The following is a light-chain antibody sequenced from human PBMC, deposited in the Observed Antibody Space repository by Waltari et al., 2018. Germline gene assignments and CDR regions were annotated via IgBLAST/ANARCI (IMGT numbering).Light chain of an antibody. CDR1: QSVLYSSTNKNY. Sequence: DIVLTQSPDSLAVSLGERATINCKSSQSVLYSSTNKNYLAWYQQKPGQTPNLLIYWASTLESGVPDRFSGSGSGADFTLTISSLQAEDVAVYYCQQYYSTPPITFGQGTRLEIK. V-gene: IGKV4-1*01. CDR3: QQYYSTPPIT. J-gene: IGKJ5*01. CDR2: WAS.